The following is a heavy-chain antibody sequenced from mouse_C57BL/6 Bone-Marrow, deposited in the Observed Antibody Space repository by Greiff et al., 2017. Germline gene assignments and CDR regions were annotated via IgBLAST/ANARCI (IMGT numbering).Heavy chain of an antibody. CDR2: IDPENGDT. J-gene: IGHJ2*01. V-gene: IGHV14-4*01. D-gene: IGHD1-1*01. CDR1: GFNIKDDY. Sequence: EVQLQQSGAELVRPGASVKLSCTASGFNIKDDYMHWVKQRPEQGLEWIGWIDPENGDTENASKFQGKATITADTSSNTADLKLSSLTSEDTAVYYYTTVVHYWGQGTTLTVSS. CDR3: TTVVHY.